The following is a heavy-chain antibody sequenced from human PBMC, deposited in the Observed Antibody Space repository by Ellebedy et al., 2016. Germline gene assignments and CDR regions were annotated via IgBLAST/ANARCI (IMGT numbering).Heavy chain of an antibody. J-gene: IGHJ4*02. CDR3: PRDKTYQPLLYDYFDY. D-gene: IGHD2-2*02. CDR2: IYYSGST. CDR1: GGSISSGDYY. V-gene: IGHV4-30-4*01. Sequence: SETLSLXCTVSGGSISSGDYYWSWIRQPPGKGLEWIGYIYYSGSTYYNPSLKSRVTISVDTSKNQFSLKLSSVTAADTAVYYCPRDKTYQPLLYDYFDYWGQGTLVTVSS.